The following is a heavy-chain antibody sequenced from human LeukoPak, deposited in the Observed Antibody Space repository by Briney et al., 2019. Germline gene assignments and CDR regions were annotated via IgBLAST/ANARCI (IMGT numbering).Heavy chain of an antibody. Sequence: GGSLRLSCAASGFTFSSYSMNWVRQAPGKGLEWVSSLSSSSSYIYYADSVKGRFTISRDNAKNSLYLQMNSLRAEDTAVYYCARSVEMATINWFDPWGQGTLVTVSS. CDR2: LSSSSSYI. CDR1: GFTFSSYS. V-gene: IGHV3-21*01. J-gene: IGHJ5*02. CDR3: ARSVEMATINWFDP. D-gene: IGHD5-24*01.